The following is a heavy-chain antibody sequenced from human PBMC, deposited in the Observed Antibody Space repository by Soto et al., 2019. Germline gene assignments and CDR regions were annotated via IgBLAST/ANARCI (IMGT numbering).Heavy chain of an antibody. V-gene: IGHV3-21*01. CDR3: AIVRYFDWLSPDNDAFDI. CDR1: GFTCSSYS. D-gene: IGHD3-9*01. Sequence: GGSLRLSCAASGFTCSSYSMNWVRQAPGKGLEWVSSISSSSSYIYYADSVKGRFTISRDNAKNSLYLQMNSLRAEDTAVYYCAIVRYFDWLSPDNDAFDIWGQGTMVTVSS. J-gene: IGHJ3*02. CDR2: ISSSSSYI.